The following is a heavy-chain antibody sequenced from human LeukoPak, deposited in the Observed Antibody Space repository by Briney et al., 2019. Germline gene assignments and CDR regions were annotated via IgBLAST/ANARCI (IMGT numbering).Heavy chain of an antibody. CDR3: ARDWGKGDY. Sequence: GGSLRLSCAASGFTFSSYFWMHWVRQAPGKGLVWVSRIKSDGSSSTYADSVKGRFTISRDSAKNSLYLQMNTLRAEDTAVYYCARDWGKGDYWGQGTLVTVSS. D-gene: IGHD3-16*01. CDR1: GFTFSSYFW. J-gene: IGHJ4*02. CDR2: IKSDGSSS. V-gene: IGHV3-74*01.